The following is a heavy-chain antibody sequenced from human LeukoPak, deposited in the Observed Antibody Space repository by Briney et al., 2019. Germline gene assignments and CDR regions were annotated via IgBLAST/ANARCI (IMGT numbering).Heavy chain of an antibody. D-gene: IGHD3-10*01. V-gene: IGHV1-2*02. J-gene: IGHJ4*02. CDR2: INPNSGGT. CDR3: ARDTYYYGSGSYYPNARLDY. Sequence: ASVKVSCKASGYTFTGYYMHWVRQAPGQGLEWMGWINPNSGGTNYAQKFQGRVTMTRDTSISTAYMELSRLRSDDTAVYYCARDTYYYGSGSYYPNARLDYWGQGTLVTVSS. CDR1: GYTFTGYY.